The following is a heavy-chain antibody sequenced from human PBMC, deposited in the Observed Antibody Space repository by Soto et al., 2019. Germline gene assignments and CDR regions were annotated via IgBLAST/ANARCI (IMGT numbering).Heavy chain of an antibody. CDR1: GGSFTSNNW. CDR3: ASRDPGTSVDY. V-gene: IGHV4-4*02. Sequence: SETLSLTCAVSGGSFTSNNWWTWVRQPPGQGMEWIGEISRTGSTNYNPSLKSRGTISLDKSENQFSLKVTSLTAADTAVYYCASRDPGTSVDYWGQGTLVTVSS. J-gene: IGHJ4*02. CDR2: ISRTGST. D-gene: IGHD1-7*01.